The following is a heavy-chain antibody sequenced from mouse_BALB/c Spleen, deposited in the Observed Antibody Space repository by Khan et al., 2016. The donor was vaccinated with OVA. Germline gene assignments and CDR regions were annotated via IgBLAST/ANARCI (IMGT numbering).Heavy chain of an antibody. CDR1: GYTFTDYA. CDR2: ISTYSGNT. Sequence: QVQLQQSGPELVRPGVSVKISCKGSGYTFTDYAMYWVKQSHAESLEWIGLISTYSGNTNYNQKFKGKDTMTVDKSSTTAYMELARLTSEDSAIYYCASPAYDGYYDYWGQGNTLTTSS. CDR3: ASPAYDGYYDY. D-gene: IGHD2-3*01. J-gene: IGHJ2*01. V-gene: IGHV1S137*01.